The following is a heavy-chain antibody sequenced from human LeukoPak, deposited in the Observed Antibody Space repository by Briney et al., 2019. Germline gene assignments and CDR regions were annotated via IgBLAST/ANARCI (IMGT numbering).Heavy chain of an antibody. CDR2: INPSGGST. V-gene: IGHV1-46*01. Sequence: ASVKVSCKASGYTFTTYYIHWVRQAPGQGLEWMGIINPSGGSTSYAQKFQGGVTMTRDTSISTAYMELRRLRSDDTAVYYCARDLVVCSSTSCYNSKDAFDIWGQGTVVTVSS. J-gene: IGHJ3*02. D-gene: IGHD2-2*02. CDR3: ARDLVVCSSTSCYNSKDAFDI. CDR1: GYTFTTYY.